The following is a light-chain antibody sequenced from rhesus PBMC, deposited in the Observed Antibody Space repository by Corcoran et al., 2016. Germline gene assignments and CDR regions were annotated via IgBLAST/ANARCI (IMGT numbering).Light chain of an antibody. Sequence: DIQMTQSPSSLSASVGDRVTITCRASQGITNDLAWYQQTPGKTPKLLIYEASRLQSGIPCRFSGSGSGTVFTLTISSLQPEYFAIYYCQHYYSTPFTFGPGTKLYIK. CDR3: QHYYSTPFT. V-gene: IGKV1-25*01. CDR2: EAS. J-gene: IGKJ3*01. CDR1: QGITND.